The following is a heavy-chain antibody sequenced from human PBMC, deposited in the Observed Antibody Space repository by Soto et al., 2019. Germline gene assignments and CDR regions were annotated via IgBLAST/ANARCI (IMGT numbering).Heavy chain of an antibody. CDR1: GFTFGASA. CDR3: VAGQYFFDY. J-gene: IGHJ4*02. CDR2: ISYDGSNK. Sequence: GGSLRLSCAASGFTFGASALQWVRQAPGKGLEWVAVISYDGSNKYYADSVKDRFTISRDNSKKTLYLQMNSLRADDTAVYYCVAGQYFFDYCGQGTLVTVSS. V-gene: IGHV3-30*04. D-gene: IGHD6-19*01.